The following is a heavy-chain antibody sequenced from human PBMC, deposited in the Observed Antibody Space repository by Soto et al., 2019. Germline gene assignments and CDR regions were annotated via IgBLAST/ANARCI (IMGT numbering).Heavy chain of an antibody. Sequence: QVQLVESGVGGVQPGRSLRLTSAASGFAFKSYGMHWVREAPGRGLEWVAAISYDGGHMYYADSVKGRFTISRDNSKNTLYLQMTSLRPEDTAVYYCVKDSWWLVSFDHWGQGTLVTVSS. CDR2: ISYDGGHM. J-gene: IGHJ4*02. D-gene: IGHD6-19*01. CDR1: GFAFKSYG. V-gene: IGHV3-30*18. CDR3: VKDSWWLVSFDH.